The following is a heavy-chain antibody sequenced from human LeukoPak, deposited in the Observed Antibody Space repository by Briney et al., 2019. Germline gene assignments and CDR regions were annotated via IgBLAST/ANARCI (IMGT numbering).Heavy chain of an antibody. CDR2: ITGGGLHT. CDR3: AKSLRNYVY. D-gene: IGHD1-7*01. V-gene: IGHV3-23*01. CDR1: GFTFSSYA. Sequence: PGGSLRLSCAASGFTFSSYAMTWVRQAPGKGLEWVSAITGGGLHTYYADSVKGWFTVSRDNSKNTLYLQMNSLRAEDTAVYYCAKSLRNYVYWGQGTLVTVSS. J-gene: IGHJ4*02.